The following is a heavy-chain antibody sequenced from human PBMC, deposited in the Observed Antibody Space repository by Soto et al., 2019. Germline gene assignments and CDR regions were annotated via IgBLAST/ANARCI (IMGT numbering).Heavy chain of an antibody. D-gene: IGHD1-7*01. CDR2: SSAYNGNT. CDR3: ARALDWEQGEPSEIITGTTCSDY. J-gene: IGHJ4*02. V-gene: IGHV1-18*01. Sequence: QVQLVQSGAEVKKPGASVKVSCKASGYTFTSYGISWVCQAPGQGLDWMGWSSAYNGNTNYAQKLQGRVPMTTDTYTSTAYMELRSLRSDDTAVYYCARALDWEQGEPSEIITGTTCSDYWGQGTLVTVSS. CDR1: GYTFTSYG.